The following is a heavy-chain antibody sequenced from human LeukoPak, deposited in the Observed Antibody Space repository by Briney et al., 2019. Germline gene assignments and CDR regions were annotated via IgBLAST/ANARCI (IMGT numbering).Heavy chain of an antibody. D-gene: IGHD2-21*01. CDR1: GFTFSDYY. J-gene: IGHJ3*02. CDR3: AREAYGGFDI. V-gene: IGHV3-30-3*01. CDR2: ISSDGTHE. Sequence: GGSLRLSCAASGFTFSDYYMSWVRQAPGKGLEWVALISSDGTHEYYADSVKGRVTISRDNSKSTLYLQMNSLRAEDTAVYFCAREAYGGFDIWGQGTMVTVSS.